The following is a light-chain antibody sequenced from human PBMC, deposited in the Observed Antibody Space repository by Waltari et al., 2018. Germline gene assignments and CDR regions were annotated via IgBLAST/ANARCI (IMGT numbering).Light chain of an antibody. Sequence: SYELTQPPSLSVSPGQTASITCSGDNLGDTYVCWYQQKTGQSPVLVIYEDSKRPSGIPVRFSGSNSGSTATLPISATQAMDEADYYCQAWDTSTASFGTGTEVTVL. J-gene: IGLJ1*01. CDR3: QAWDTSTAS. CDR2: EDS. CDR1: NLGDTY. V-gene: IGLV3-1*01.